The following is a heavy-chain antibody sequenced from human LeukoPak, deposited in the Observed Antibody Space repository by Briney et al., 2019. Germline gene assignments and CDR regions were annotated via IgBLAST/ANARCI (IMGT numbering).Heavy chain of an antibody. V-gene: IGHV1-2*02. J-gene: IGHJ6*03. Sequence: ASVKVSCKASGYTFTGYYMHGVRQAPGQGLEWMGWINPNSGGTNYAQKFQGRVTMTRDTSISTAYMELSRLRSDGTAVYYCARRGKITKGPFYYMDVWGKGTTVTVSS. CDR1: GYTFTGYY. D-gene: IGHD1-14*01. CDR2: INPNSGGT. CDR3: ARRGKITKGPFYYMDV.